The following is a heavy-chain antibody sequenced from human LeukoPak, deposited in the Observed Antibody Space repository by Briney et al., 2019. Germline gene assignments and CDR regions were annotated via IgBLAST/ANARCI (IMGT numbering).Heavy chain of an antibody. D-gene: IGHD3-22*01. J-gene: IGHJ6*02. CDR3: ARDRDRSGYPYYYYGMDV. CDR1: GFTFSSYS. CDR2: ISSSSSYI. Sequence: GGSLRLSCAASGFTFSSYSMNWVRQAPGKGLEWVPSISSSSSYIYYADSVKGRFTISRDNAKNSLYLQMNSLRAEDTAVYYCARDRDRSGYPYYYYGMDVWGQGTTVTVSS. V-gene: IGHV3-21*01.